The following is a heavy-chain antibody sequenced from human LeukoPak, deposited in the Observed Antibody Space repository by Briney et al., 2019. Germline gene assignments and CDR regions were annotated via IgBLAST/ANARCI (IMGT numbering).Heavy chain of an antibody. V-gene: IGHV3-7*01. CDR3: AELGITMIGGV. CDR1: EFAFSSYW. Sequence: PGGSLRLSCAASEFAFSSYWMSWVRQAPGKGLEWVANIKRDGTEKYYVDSMKGRFTISRDNAKNSLYLQMNSLRAEDTAVYYCAELGITMIGGVWGKGTTVTISS. J-gene: IGHJ6*04. CDR2: IKRDGTEK. D-gene: IGHD3-10*02.